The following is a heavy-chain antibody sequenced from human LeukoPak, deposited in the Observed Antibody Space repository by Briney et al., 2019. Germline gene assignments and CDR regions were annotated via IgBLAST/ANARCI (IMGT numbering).Heavy chain of an antibody. CDR2: IYDSGST. D-gene: IGHD3-10*01. J-gene: IGHJ5*02. CDR1: GGSIRSSYYY. Sequence: SETLSLTCTVSGGSIRSSYYYWGWIRQPPGKGLDWIGSIYDSGSTYYNPSLKSRVTISVDTSKNQFSLKLNSVTAADTAVYYCARQGRITMVRGVMNWFDPWGQGTLVTVSS. V-gene: IGHV4-39*01. CDR3: ARQGRITMVRGVMNWFDP.